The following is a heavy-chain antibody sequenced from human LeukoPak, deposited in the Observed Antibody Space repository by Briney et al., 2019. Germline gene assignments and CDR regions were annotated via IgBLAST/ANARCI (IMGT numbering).Heavy chain of an antibody. CDR3: ARDRAGTQSWVEFDL. CDR1: GFTFSGTY. J-gene: IGHJ5*02. D-gene: IGHD3-10*01. Sequence: GGSLRLSYAASGFTFSGTYVDWVRQAPGKGLEWVSVIYAGGGTVYSDSVKGRFSISRDKSKNMGYLQMNSLRTEDSAVYYCARDRAGTQSWVEFDLWGQGTLVTVSS. V-gene: IGHV3-53*05. CDR2: IYAGGGT.